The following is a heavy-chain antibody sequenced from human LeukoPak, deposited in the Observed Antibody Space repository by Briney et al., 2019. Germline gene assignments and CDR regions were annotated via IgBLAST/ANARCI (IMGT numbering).Heavy chain of an antibody. D-gene: IGHD5-12*01. Sequence: GGSLRLSCAASGFTFSSYGMSWVRQAPGKGLEWVSAISGSGGRTYYADSVKGRCTSSRDNSKNTRYLQMNSLRAEDTAVYYCAKENHDLGYDYYWGQGTLVTVSS. V-gene: IGHV3-23*01. CDR2: ISGSGGRT. CDR1: GFTFSSYG. CDR3: AKENHDLGYDYY. J-gene: IGHJ4*02.